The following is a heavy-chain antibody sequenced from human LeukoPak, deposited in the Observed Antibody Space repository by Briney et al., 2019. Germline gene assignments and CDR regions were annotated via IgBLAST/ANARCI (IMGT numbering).Heavy chain of an antibody. CDR2: ISGSGGST. Sequence: PGGSLRLSCVASGFTFSIYAMSWVRQAPGKGLEWVSGISGSGGSTYYADSVKGRLTISRDNSKNTLFLQMNSLRAEDTAVYYCAKETYSSGWYPYFDYWGQGTLVTVSS. CDR3: AKETYSSGWYPYFDY. CDR1: GFTFSIYA. D-gene: IGHD6-19*01. V-gene: IGHV3-23*01. J-gene: IGHJ4*02.